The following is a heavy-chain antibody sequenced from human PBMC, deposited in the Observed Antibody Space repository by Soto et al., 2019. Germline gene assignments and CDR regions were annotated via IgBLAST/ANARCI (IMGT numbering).Heavy chain of an antibody. V-gene: IGHV3-7*03. D-gene: IGHD2-2*01. J-gene: IGHJ5*02. Sequence: EVQLVESGGGLVRPGGSLRLSCAASGFTFRDYWMSWVRQAPGKGLEWVATINQVGSERFYADSVRGRFTVSRDNAKNAVTLQMNSLRAEDTALYFCARDHMCTSTTCYANWFDPWGQGTQVAVSS. CDR1: GFTFRDYW. CDR3: ARDHMCTSTTCYANWFDP. CDR2: INQVGSER.